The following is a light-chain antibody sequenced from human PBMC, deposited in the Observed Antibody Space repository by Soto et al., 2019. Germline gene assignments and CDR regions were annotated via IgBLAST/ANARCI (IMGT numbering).Light chain of an antibody. CDR1: SGHSSYA. J-gene: IGLJ2*01. CDR2: LNNDGSH. CDR3: QTWGTGFKF. Sequence: QPVLTQSPSASASLGASVKLTCTLSSGHSSYAIAWHQKQPGKGPRYLMDLNNDGSHTKGDGIPDRFSGSSSGADRFLIISSLQSEDEADYYCQTWGTGFKFFGGGTKVTVL. V-gene: IGLV4-69*01.